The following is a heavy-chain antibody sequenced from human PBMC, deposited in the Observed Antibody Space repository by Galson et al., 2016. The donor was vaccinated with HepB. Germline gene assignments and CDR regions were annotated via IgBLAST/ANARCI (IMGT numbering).Heavy chain of an antibody. D-gene: IGHD1-26*01. CDR2: IWYDGSNK. V-gene: IGHV3-33*06. J-gene: IGHJ1*01. Sequence: SLRLSCAASGFTFSSYGMHWVRQAPGKGLEWVAVIWYDGSNKYYADSVKGRFTISRDNSKSTLYLQMNSLRAEDTAVYYCAKDLGGWELLEGYFQHWGQGTLVTVSS. CDR1: GFTFSSYG. CDR3: AKDLGGWELLEGYFQH.